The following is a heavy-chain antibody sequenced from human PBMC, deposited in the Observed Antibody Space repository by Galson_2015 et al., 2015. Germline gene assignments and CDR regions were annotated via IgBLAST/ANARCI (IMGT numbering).Heavy chain of an antibody. D-gene: IGHD3-3*01. CDR1: GYTFTSYA. CDR2: INAGNGNT. Sequence: SVKVSCKASGYTFTSYAMHWVRQAPGQRLEWMGWINAGNGNTKYSQKFQGRVTITRDTSASTAYMELSSLRSEDTAVYYCARAVEVYDFWSGDQGPFFDYWGQGTLVTVSS. V-gene: IGHV1-3*01. J-gene: IGHJ4*02. CDR3: ARAVEVYDFWSGDQGPFFDY.